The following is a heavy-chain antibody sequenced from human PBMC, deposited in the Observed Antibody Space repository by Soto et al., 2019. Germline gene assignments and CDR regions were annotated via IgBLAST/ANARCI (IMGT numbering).Heavy chain of an antibody. V-gene: IGHV3-7*03. D-gene: IGHD3-3*01. Sequence: GGSLRLSCAVSGFSFGSYWMSWVRQAPGKGLEWLASIKDDGSERYYLDSVKGRFTISRDNAKDSLSLQMNSLRGEDTAFYYCARDVGPVTIFGEALSGYFDFCRQGTLVTVSS. CDR3: ARDVGPVTIFGEALSGYFDF. J-gene: IGHJ4*02. CDR2: IKDDGSER. CDR1: GFSFGSYW.